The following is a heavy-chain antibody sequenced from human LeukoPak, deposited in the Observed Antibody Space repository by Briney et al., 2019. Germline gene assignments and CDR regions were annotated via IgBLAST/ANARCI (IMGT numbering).Heavy chain of an antibody. V-gene: IGHV3-23*01. D-gene: IGHD5-18*01. CDR3: AKRIQSAMATGY. CDR1: GFTFSSYG. Sequence: GGSLRLSCAASGFTFSSYGMSWVRQAPGKGLEWVSDINGSGGSTYYADSVKGRFTISRDNSKNTLYLQMNSLRAEDTAVYYCAKRIQSAMATGYWGQGTLVNVSS. CDR2: INGSGGST. J-gene: IGHJ4*02.